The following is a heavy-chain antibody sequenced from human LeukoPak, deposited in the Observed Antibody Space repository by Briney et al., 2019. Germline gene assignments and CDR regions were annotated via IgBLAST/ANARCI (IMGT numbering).Heavy chain of an antibody. Sequence: GGSLRLSCAASGFTFTNAWMTWVRQAPGKGLEWVGRIKSKGDGKTTDYTAPVKGRFTMSRDDSKATLYLQMNSLAAEDTAVYYCTTDLGLTMIRGVIVYWGQGALVTVSS. V-gene: IGHV3-15*01. CDR3: TTDLGLTMIRGVIVY. J-gene: IGHJ4*02. CDR2: IKSKGDGKTT. D-gene: IGHD3-10*01. CDR1: GFTFTNAW.